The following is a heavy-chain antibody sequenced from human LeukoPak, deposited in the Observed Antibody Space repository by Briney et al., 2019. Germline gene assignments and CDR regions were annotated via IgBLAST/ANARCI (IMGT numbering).Heavy chain of an antibody. CDR3: ARAVGATTFDY. CDR1: GGSISSYY. J-gene: IGHJ4*02. D-gene: IGHD1-26*01. V-gene: IGHV4-59*01. CDR2: IYYSGST. Sequence: SETLSLTCTVSGGSISSYYWSWIRQPPGKGLEWIGYIYYSGSTNYNPSLKSRVTISVDTSKNQFSLKLSSVTAADTAVYYCARAVGATTFDYWGQGTLVPVSS.